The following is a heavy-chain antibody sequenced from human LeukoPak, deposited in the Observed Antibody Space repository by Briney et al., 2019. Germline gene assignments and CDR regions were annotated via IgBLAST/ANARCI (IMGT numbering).Heavy chain of an antibody. J-gene: IGHJ4*02. V-gene: IGHV4-39*07. Sequence: PSETLSLTCTVSGGSINSNNYYWGWIRQPPGKGLEWIGNIYYSGSTYYNPSLKSRLTISIDTSKNKFSLKLTSVTAADTAVYYCARGGSGSYSDYWGQGTLVTVSS. D-gene: IGHD1-26*01. CDR2: IYYSGST. CDR1: GGSINSNNYY. CDR3: ARGGSGSYSDY.